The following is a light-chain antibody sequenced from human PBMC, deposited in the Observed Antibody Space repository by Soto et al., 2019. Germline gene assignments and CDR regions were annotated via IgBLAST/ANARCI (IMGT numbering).Light chain of an antibody. CDR3: QQRSSWPYT. CDR1: QSVNNY. Sequence: EVVLTQSPASLSLSPGERATLSYRASQSVNNYLVWYQQKPGQAPRLLIYDAFNRATGIPARFTGGGSGTDFSLTISSLEPEDFAVYYCQQRSSWPYTFGQGSKLEI. CDR2: DAF. J-gene: IGKJ2*01. V-gene: IGKV3-11*01.